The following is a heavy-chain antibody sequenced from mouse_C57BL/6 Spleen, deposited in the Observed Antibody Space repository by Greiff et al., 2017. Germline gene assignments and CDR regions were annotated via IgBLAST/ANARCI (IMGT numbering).Heavy chain of an antibody. CDR1: GYTFTSYW. Sequence: QVQLQQSGAELAKPGASVKLSCKASGYTFTSYWMHWVKQRPGQGLEWIGYINPSSGYTKYNQKFKDKAKLTADKSSSTAYMQLSSLTYEDSAVYYCAREGTVVALDYWGQGTTLTVSS. J-gene: IGHJ2*01. CDR2: INPSSGYT. D-gene: IGHD1-1*01. V-gene: IGHV1-7*01. CDR3: AREGTVVALDY.